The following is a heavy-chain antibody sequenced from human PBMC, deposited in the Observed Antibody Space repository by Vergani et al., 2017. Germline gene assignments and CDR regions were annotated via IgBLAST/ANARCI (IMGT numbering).Heavy chain of an antibody. CDR2: INHRGRT. D-gene: IGHD6-13*01. CDR1: GGTGRGYY. Sequence: QVQLQQWGAGRLKTSETLSLTCAVYGGTGRGYYWSGSRQPPGKSLEWIGEINHRGRTNHNPALKSRVTISVDTSKNQFSLKLSSGTAADTAVYYCARLPGGDLRIAAAGEDWFDPGGQGTLVTVSS. CDR3: ARLPGGDLRIAAAGEDWFDP. V-gene: IGHV4-34*01. J-gene: IGHJ5*02.